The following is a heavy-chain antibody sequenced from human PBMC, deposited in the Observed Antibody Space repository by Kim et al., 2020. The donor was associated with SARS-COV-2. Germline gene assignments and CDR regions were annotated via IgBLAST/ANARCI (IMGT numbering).Heavy chain of an antibody. V-gene: IGHV3-23*05. J-gene: IGHJ4*02. Sequence: YADSVKGRITISRDNSKSTLFLHLNSLRVEDTAVYYGAKGVMARDGDYFYWGQGTLVTVSS. D-gene: IGHD4-17*01. CDR3: AKGVMARDGDYFY.